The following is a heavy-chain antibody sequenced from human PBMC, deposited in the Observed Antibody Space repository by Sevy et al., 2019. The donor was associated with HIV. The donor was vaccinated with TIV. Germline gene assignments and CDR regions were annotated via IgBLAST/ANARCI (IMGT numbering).Heavy chain of an antibody. CDR2: IYYSGTT. CDR3: ARDNAILSARAFDI. V-gene: IGHV4-59*13. J-gene: IGHJ3*02. CDR1: AGSISSYY. Sequence: SETLSLTCSVSAGSISSYYWSWIRQPPGKGLEWIGYIYYSGTTDYNPSLKSRVTISQDKSKKVFSLRLRSVTAADTAVYYCARDNAILSARAFDIWGQGTMVTVSS. D-gene: IGHD3-9*01.